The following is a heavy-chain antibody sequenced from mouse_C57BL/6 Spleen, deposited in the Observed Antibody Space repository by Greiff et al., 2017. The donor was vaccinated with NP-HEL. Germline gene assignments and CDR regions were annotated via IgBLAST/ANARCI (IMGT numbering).Heavy chain of an antibody. V-gene: IGHV3-6*01. J-gene: IGHJ3*01. CDR3: ARDLGSFAY. CDR2: ISYDGSN. Sequence: EVKVEESGPGLVKPSQSLSLTCSVTGYSITSGYYWNWIRQFPGNKLEWMGYISYDGSNNYNPSLKNRISITRDTSKNQFFLKLNSVTTEDTATYYCARDLGSFAYWGQGTLVTVSA. CDR1: GYSITSGYY. D-gene: IGHD3-1*01.